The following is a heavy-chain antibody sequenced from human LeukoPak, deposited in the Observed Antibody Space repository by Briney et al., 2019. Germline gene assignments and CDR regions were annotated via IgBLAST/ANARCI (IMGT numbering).Heavy chain of an antibody. CDR1: GGSISSSSYY. J-gene: IGHJ4*02. D-gene: IGHD5-24*01. CDR2: IYYSGST. CDR3: AREDGYNPLGYYFDY. Sequence: AETLSLTCTVSGGSISSSSYYWGWIRQPPGKGLEWIGSIYYSGSTYYNPSLKSRVTISVDTSKNQFSLKLSSVTAADTAVYYCAREDGYNPLGYYFDYWGQGTLVTVSS. V-gene: IGHV4-39*07.